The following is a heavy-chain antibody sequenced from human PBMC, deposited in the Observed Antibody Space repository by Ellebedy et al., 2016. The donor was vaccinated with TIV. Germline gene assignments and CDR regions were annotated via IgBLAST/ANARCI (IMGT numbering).Heavy chain of an antibody. CDR3: AREDYDILTGNNDWFDP. V-gene: IGHV4-59*01. J-gene: IGHJ5*02. Sequence: MPSETLSLTCTVTGGSISSSFWNWIRQPPGKGLEWIGYIYNSGSTNYNPSIKSLVIMSIDTSKNPFYLRLSSVTAADTAVYYCAREDYDILTGNNDWFDPWGRGTLVTVSS. CDR2: IYNSGST. D-gene: IGHD3-9*01. CDR1: GGSISSSF.